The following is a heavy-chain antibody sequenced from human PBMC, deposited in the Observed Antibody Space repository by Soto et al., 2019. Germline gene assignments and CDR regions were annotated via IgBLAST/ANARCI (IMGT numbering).Heavy chain of an antibody. J-gene: IGHJ5*02. Sequence: SVKVSCKASGGTFSSYAISWLRQAPGQGLEWMGGIIPIFGTANYAQKFQGRVTITADESTSTAYMELSSLRSEDTAVYYCARDPAAGTWLDPWGQGTLVTVSS. CDR3: ARDPAAGTWLDP. V-gene: IGHV1-69*13. CDR1: GGTFSSYA. CDR2: IIPIFGTA. D-gene: IGHD6-13*01.